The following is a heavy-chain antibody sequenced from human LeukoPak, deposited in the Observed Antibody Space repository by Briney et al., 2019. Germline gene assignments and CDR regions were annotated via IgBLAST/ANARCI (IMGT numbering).Heavy chain of an antibody. J-gene: IGHJ3*02. CDR2: IFYNGNT. Sequence: SQTLSLTCTVSGGSISIGGYYWSWIRQHPGKGLEWIGYIFYNGNTYYNPSLKSRLTISGDTPENQFSLKLSSVTAADTAVYYCVRNFDSYNAFDIWGQGTMVTVSS. V-gene: IGHV4-31*03. CDR3: VRNFDSYNAFDI. CDR1: GGSISIGGYY. D-gene: IGHD3-22*01.